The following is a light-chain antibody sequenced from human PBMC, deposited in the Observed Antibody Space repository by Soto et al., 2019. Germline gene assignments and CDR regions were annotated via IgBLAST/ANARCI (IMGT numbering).Light chain of an antibody. J-gene: IGKJ4*01. V-gene: IGKV3-15*01. CDR1: QSINSD. CDR2: GAF. Sequence: EIVLMQSPGTLSLSPGERATLSCRASQSINSDVAWYQQKPGQAPRLLIHGAFTRATGVPARFSGSGSGTEFTLTISSLQSEDSAVYYCQQYNDWPLTFGGGTKVDI. CDR3: QQYNDWPLT.